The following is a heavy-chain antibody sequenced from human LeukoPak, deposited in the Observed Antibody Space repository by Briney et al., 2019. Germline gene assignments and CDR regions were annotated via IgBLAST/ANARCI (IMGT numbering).Heavy chain of an antibody. CDR3: ARDRGVGGSKGGAWLDP. J-gene: IGHJ5*02. Sequence: GGSLRLSCVASGFTFSSYWMSWVRQAPGKGLEWLANIKQDGSEKYSMDSVKGRFTTSRDNAQDSLYLQMNSLRAEDTAVYYCARDRGVGGSKGGAWLDPWGQGTLVIVSS. CDR2: IKQDGSEK. CDR1: GFTFSSYW. V-gene: IGHV3-7*01. D-gene: IGHD3-10*01.